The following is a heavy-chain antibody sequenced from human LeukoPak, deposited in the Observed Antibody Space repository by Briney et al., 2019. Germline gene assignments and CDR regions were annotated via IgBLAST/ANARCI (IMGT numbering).Heavy chain of an antibody. Sequence: PGGSLRLSCAASGFTFSSYSMNWVRQAPGKGLEWVSYISSSSSTIYYADSVKGRFTISRDNAKNSLYLQMNSLRAEDTAVYYCARDQTIAARLGFDYWGQGTLVTVSS. J-gene: IGHJ4*02. V-gene: IGHV3-48*01. CDR1: GFTFSSYS. CDR2: ISSSSSTI. CDR3: ARDQTIAARLGFDY. D-gene: IGHD6-6*01.